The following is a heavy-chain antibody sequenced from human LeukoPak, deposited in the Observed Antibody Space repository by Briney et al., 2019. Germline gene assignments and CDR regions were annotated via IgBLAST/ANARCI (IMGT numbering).Heavy chain of an antibody. D-gene: IGHD3-22*01. V-gene: IGHV3-7*01. CDR2: IKQYGTEK. J-gene: IGHJ4*02. CDR1: GFAFSGFG. Sequence: GGSLRLSCAASGFAFSGFGMSWVRQAPGKGLEWVASIKQYGTEKYYVDSVKGRFTISRDNAKNSLFLQMNSVRVEDTAVYYCARDLGDGYDTSDSFDFWGQGTLVTVSS. CDR3: ARDLGDGYDTSDSFDF.